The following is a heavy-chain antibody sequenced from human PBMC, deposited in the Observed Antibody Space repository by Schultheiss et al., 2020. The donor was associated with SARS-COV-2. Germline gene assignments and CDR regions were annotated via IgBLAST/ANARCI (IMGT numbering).Heavy chain of an antibody. CDR1: GGSISSYY. CDR3: ARESRQDGDYVG. J-gene: IGHJ4*02. CDR2: IYYSGST. D-gene: IGHD4-17*01. Sequence: SQTLSLTCSVSGGSISSYYWSWIRQPPGKGLEWIGYIYYSGSTYYNPSLKSRVTISVDTSKNQFSLKLSSVTAADTAVYYCARESRQDGDYVGWGQGTLVTVSS. V-gene: IGHV4-30-4*01.